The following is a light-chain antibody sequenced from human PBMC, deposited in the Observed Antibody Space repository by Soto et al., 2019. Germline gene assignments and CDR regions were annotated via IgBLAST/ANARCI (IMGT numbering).Light chain of an antibody. CDR1: QSISSW. J-gene: IGKJ1*01. Sequence: DIQMTQSPSTLSASVGDRVTITCRASQSISSWLAWYQQTPGKAPQLLIYDASSLESGVPSRISGSGSATDFPLTISSLHPDDFATYYCQHYNSYWTFGQGTKVDIK. CDR2: DAS. V-gene: IGKV1-5*01. CDR3: QHYNSYWT.